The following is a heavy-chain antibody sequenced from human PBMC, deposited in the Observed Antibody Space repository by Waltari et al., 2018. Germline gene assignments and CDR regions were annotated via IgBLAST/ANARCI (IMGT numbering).Heavy chain of an antibody. D-gene: IGHD3-10*01. CDR1: GYSFSKFW. V-gene: IGHV5-51*01. CDR2: FYHGNSPT. Sequence: EVQLVPSGAAVRHPGESLKISCKASGYSFSKFWIGWVRQVPGRGLESVGVFYHGNSPTTYSPSFQGHVTITSDRSITTAFLQWNSLRASDTAIYYCARLGTPHPSHPDFHDWGQGTLVTVSS. CDR3: ARLGTPHPSHPDFHD. J-gene: IGHJ4*02.